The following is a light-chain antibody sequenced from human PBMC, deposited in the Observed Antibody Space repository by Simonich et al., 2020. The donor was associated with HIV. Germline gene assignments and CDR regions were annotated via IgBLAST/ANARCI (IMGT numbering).Light chain of an antibody. CDR2: DES. J-gene: IGKJ3*01. Sequence: EIVLTQSPGTLSLSPGERATLSCRASQRVSSSQLARDQQKPGLAPRLLISDESSRATGIPDSVSGSGSGTDFTLTISRLEPEDFAVYYCQQYGSSPTFGPGTKVDIK. CDR3: QQYGSSPT. V-gene: IGKV3D-20*01. CDR1: QRVSSSQ.